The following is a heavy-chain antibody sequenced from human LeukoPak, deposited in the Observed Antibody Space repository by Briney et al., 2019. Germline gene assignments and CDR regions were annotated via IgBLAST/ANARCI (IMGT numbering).Heavy chain of an antibody. CDR2: ISSSSSTI. CDR3: ARAKWEQLHGI. Sequence: GGSLRLSCAASGFTFSSYSMNWVRQAPGKGLEWVSYISSSSSTIYYADSVKGRFTISRDNAKNSLYLQMNSPRAEDTAVYYCARAKWEQLHGIWGQGTMVTVSS. V-gene: IGHV3-48*04. J-gene: IGHJ3*02. CDR1: GFTFSSYS. D-gene: IGHD1-26*01.